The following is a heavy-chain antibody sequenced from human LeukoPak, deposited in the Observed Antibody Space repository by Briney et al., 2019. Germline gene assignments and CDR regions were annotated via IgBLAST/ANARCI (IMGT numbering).Heavy chain of an antibody. Sequence: PSETLSLTCAVNGGSFSAHYWSWIRQPPGKGLEWIGEINHSGSTNYNPSLKGRVTISVDKSKNQFSLKLSSVTAADTAVYYCARRAWFGEFHFDYWGQGTLVTVSS. J-gene: IGHJ4*02. CDR1: GGSFSAHY. V-gene: IGHV4-34*01. CDR2: INHSGST. CDR3: ARRAWFGEFHFDY. D-gene: IGHD3-10*01.